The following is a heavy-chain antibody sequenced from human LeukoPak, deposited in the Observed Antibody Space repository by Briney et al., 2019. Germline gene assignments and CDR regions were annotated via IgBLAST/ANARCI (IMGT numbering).Heavy chain of an antibody. CDR2: INPNSGGT. D-gene: IGHD1-7*01. V-gene: IGHV1-2*02. CDR3: ARHLELQVNWFDP. J-gene: IGHJ5*02. CDR1: GYTFTGYY. Sequence: ASVKVSCKASGYTFTGYYMHWVRQAPGQGLEWMGWINPNSGGTNYAQKFQCRVTMTRDTSISTAYMELSRLRSDDTAVYYCARHLELQVNWFDPWGQGTLVTVSS.